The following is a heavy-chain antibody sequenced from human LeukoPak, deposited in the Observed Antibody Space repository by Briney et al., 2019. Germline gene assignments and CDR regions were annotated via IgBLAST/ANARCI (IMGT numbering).Heavy chain of an antibody. D-gene: IGHD3-22*01. Sequence: PSETLSLTCAVYGGSFSGYYWSWIRQPPGKGLEWIGEINHSGSTNYNPSLKNRVTISVDTSKNQFSLKLSSVTAADTAVYYCARAPYYYDSSGYYSPRGYYFDYWGQGTLVTVSS. J-gene: IGHJ4*02. CDR2: INHSGST. V-gene: IGHV4-34*01. CDR3: ARAPYYYDSSGYYSPRGYYFDY. CDR1: GGSFSGYY.